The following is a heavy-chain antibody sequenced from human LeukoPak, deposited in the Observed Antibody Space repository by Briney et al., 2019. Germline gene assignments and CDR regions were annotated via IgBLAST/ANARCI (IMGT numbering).Heavy chain of an antibody. J-gene: IGHJ1*01. CDR1: GFTFSSYS. CDR2: ISSSSSYI. D-gene: IGHD6-19*01. V-gene: IGHV3-21*01. Sequence: GGSLRLSCAASGFTFSSYSMNWVRQAPGKGLEWVSSISSSSSYIYYADSVKGRFTISRDNAKNSLYLQMNSLRAEDTAVYYCARGGWGSGWFNGPAEYFQYWGQGTLVTVSS. CDR3: ARGGWGSGWFNGPAEYFQY.